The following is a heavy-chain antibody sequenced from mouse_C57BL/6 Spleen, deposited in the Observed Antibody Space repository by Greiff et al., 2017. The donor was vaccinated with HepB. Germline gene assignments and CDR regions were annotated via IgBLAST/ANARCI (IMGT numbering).Heavy chain of an antibody. V-gene: IGHV1-59*01. J-gene: IGHJ3*01. CDR1: GYTFTSYW. D-gene: IGHD2-2*01. CDR3: ARGSTMVTTGFAY. Sequence: QVQLQQPGAELVRPGTSVKLSCKASGYTFTSYWMHWVKQRPGQGLDWIGVIDPSYSYTNYNQKFKGKATLTVDTSSSTEYRQLSSLTSEDSAVYYCARGSTMVTTGFAYWGQGTLVTVSA. CDR2: IDPSYSYT.